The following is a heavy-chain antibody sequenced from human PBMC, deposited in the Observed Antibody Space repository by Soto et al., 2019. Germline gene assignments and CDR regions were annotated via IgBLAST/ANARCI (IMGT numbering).Heavy chain of an antibody. CDR2: MNPNSGNT. J-gene: IGHJ4*02. CDR3: AITHLRFGEHHY. Sequence: QVQLVQSGAEVKKPGASVKVSCKASGYTFTSYDINWVRQATGQGLEWMGWMNPNSGNTGYAQKFQGRVTMTRTTSISTAYMELSSLRSEDSAVYYCAITHLRFGEHHYWGQGTLVTVSS. V-gene: IGHV1-8*01. D-gene: IGHD3-10*01. CDR1: GYTFTSYD.